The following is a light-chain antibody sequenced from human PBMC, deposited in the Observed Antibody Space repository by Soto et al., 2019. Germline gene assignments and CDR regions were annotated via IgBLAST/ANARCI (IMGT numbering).Light chain of an antibody. V-gene: IGKV3-20*01. CDR1: QSVSNNY. CDR3: QQYGNSAWT. CDR2: GAS. Sequence: EIVLTQSPGPLSLSPGERATLSCRASQSVSNNYLAWYQQKPGQAPRLLIYGASSRATGIPDRFSGSGSGTDFTLTISRLEPEDFAVYYCQQYGNSAWTFGQGTKVGIK. J-gene: IGKJ1*01.